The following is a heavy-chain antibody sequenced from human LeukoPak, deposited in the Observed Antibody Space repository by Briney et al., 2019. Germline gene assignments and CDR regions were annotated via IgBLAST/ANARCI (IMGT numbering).Heavy chain of an antibody. D-gene: IGHD2-15*01. CDR3: TRVRVPSRILLPYFDY. V-gene: IGHV3-30*01. Sequence: PGGSLRLSCAASGFTFRMYSIHWVRQAPGKGLEWVAVMSYDGSTKYLADSVKGRFTISRDNSQNTVYLQMNSLTAEDTAVYYCTRVRVPSRILLPYFDYWGQGTLVTLSS. CDR1: GFTFRMYS. J-gene: IGHJ4*02. CDR2: MSYDGSTK.